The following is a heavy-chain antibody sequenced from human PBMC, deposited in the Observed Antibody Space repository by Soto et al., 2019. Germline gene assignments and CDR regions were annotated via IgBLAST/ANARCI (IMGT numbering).Heavy chain of an antibody. V-gene: IGHV1-69*13. CDR3: ASRNRRAVNWFDP. CDR2: IIPIFGTA. CDR1: GGTFSSYA. Sequence: SVKVSCKASGGTFSSYAISWVRQAPGQGLEWMGGIIPIFGTANYAQKFQGRVTITADESTSTAYMELSSLRSEDTAVYYCASRNRRAVNWFDPWGQGTLVTVAS. J-gene: IGHJ5*02.